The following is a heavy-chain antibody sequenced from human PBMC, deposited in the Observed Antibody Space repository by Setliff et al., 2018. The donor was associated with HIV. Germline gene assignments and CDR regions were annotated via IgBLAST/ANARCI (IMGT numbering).Heavy chain of an antibody. Sequence: TSETLSLTCAVFGGSIGSYRWNWIRQTPGKGLEWIGFISYSGTTDYNPSLKSRVTISIDTSKNQFSLKLTSVTAADTAVYYCARRASPPSGPYSQYYMDVWGRGTSVTVSS. J-gene: IGHJ6*03. V-gene: IGHV4-59*08. D-gene: IGHD2-21*01. CDR3: ARRASPPSGPYSQYYMDV. CDR1: GGSIGSYR. CDR2: ISYSGTT.